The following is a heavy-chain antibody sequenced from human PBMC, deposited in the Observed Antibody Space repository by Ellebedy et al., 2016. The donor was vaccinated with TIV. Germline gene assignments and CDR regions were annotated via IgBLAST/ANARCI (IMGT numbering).Heavy chain of an antibody. J-gene: IGHJ4*02. CDR2: ISYEANNK. V-gene: IGHV3-30*18. CDR1: GLTFSSHA. CDR3: AKVPVGFCNRPFCFYLDA. Sequence: PGGSLRLSCAASGLTFSSHAMSWVRQAPGKGLEWVALISYEANNKYYADSVKGRFTISRDNSKNTLYLQMNTLRPEDTAVYYCAKVPVGFCNRPFCFYLDAWGQGTLVSVSS. D-gene: IGHD2-2*03.